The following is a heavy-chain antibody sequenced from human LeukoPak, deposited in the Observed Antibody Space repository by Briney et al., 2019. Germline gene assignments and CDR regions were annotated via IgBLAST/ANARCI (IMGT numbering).Heavy chain of an antibody. CDR1: GFTFSMSA. CDR3: VGDGRDGYNRYFHH. V-gene: IGHV3-64D*06. D-gene: IGHD5-24*01. Sequence: PGGSLRLSCSASGFTFSMSAMHWVRQAPRKGLQYVSVISGNGVSTSYADSVKGRFTISRDNSKNTVYLQMSSLRAEDTAVYYCVGDGRDGYNRYFHHWGQGTLVTVSS. J-gene: IGHJ1*01. CDR2: ISGNGVST.